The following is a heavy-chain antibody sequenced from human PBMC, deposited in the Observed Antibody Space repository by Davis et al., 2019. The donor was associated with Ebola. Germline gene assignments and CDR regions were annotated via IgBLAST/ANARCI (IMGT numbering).Heavy chain of an antibody. CDR1: GYTFTNYY. CDR3: ARDGPDYYGLDV. CDR2: INPSAGYT. V-gene: IGHV1-46*01. Sequence: ASVKVSCKAFGYTFTNYYVHWVRQAPGQGLEWMGVINPSAGYTNYAQKFQGRVTITRDTSTSTVYMEVTRLRSDDTAVYYCARDGPDYYGLDVWGQGTTVTVPS. J-gene: IGHJ6*02.